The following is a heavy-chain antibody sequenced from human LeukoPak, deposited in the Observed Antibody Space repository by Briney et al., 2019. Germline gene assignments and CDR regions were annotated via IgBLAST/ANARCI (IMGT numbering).Heavy chain of an antibody. D-gene: IGHD3-10*01. J-gene: IGHJ3*02. V-gene: IGHV3-15*01. CDR1: GFSFSNAW. CDR3: TLYYNAFDI. CDR2: IKSKGDGGTT. Sequence: TGGSLRLSCAASGFSFSNAWMSWVRQAPGKGLEWVGRIKSKGDGGTTDYAAPAKGRFTISRDDSKNTLYLQMNSLKTEDTAVYYCTLYYNAFDIWGQGTMVTVSS.